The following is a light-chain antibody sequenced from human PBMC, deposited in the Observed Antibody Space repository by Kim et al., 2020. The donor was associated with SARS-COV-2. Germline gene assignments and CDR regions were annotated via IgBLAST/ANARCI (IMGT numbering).Light chain of an antibody. CDR2: EAS. J-gene: IGKJ4*01. CDR3: QQTHSFPLT. CDR1: QDISSW. Sequence: ASVGDRVTSTCRASQDISSWLGWYQQKPGKAPKVLIYEASNLQSGVPSMFSGSGSGTDFTLTINSLQPEDFATYYCQQTHSFPLTFGGGTKVDIK. V-gene: IGKV1D-12*01.